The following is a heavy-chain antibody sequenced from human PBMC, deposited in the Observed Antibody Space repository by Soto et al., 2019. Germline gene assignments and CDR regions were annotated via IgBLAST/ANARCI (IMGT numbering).Heavy chain of an antibody. J-gene: IGHJ4*02. V-gene: IGHV3-23*01. CDR3: GKEGRGSGWFVSNY. CDR1: GFTFSSYA. D-gene: IGHD6-19*01. CDR2: ISGNGAET. Sequence: DVQLLESGGGLVQPGGSVRLSCAASGFTFSSYAMSWVRQAPGKGLEWVSAISGNGAETSYADSVRGRFTISRDNSKDRLFLHMNSLRADDTAVYYCGKEGRGSGWFVSNYWGQGVLVTVSS.